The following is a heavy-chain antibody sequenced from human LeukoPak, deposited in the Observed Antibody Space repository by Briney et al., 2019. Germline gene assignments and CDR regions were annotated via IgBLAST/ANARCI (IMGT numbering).Heavy chain of an antibody. J-gene: IGHJ4*02. CDR1: GGSISGYY. CDR3: ARYGLAYTYDF. CDR2: IYYSGST. D-gene: IGHD3-16*01. Sequence: SETLSLTCSVSGGSISGYYWSWIRQPPGKGLEWIGYIYYSGSTNYNPSLKSRVTMSVDTSKNQFSLKLCSVTAADTAVYYCARYGLAYTYDFWGQGTLVTVSS. V-gene: IGHV4-59*01.